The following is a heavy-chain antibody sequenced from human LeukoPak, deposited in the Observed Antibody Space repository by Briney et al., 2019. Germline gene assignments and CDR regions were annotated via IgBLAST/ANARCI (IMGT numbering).Heavy chain of an antibody. CDR2: ISSSGSYI. J-gene: IGHJ4*02. D-gene: IGHD3-16*02. Sequence: GGSLRLSCAASGFTFSSYSMNWVRQAPGKGLEWVSSISSSGSYIYYADSVKGRFTISRDNAKNSLYLQMNSLRAEDTAVYYCARVMITFGGDIYYFDYWGQGTLVTVSS. CDR3: ARVMITFGGDIYYFDY. CDR1: GFTFSSYS. V-gene: IGHV3-21*01.